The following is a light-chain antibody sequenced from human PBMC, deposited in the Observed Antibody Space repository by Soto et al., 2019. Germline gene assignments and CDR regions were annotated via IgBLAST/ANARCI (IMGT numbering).Light chain of an antibody. CDR2: AAS. CDR3: QQFNNYPPQIT. CDR1: QSISNY. V-gene: IGKV1-39*01. J-gene: IGKJ5*01. Sequence: DIQMTQSPSSLSASVGDRVTIICRASQSISNYLNWYQQKPGKAPKLLIYAASSLQSGVPSRFSGSGSGTDFTLTISSLQPEDFATYYCQQFNNYPPQITFGQGTRLEIK.